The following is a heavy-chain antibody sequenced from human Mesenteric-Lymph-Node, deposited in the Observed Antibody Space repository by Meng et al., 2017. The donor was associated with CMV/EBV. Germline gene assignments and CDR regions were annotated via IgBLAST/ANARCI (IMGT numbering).Heavy chain of an antibody. Sequence: TVSGGSISSGGYSWSWIRQRPGKGLEWIGYIYHGVSTYYNPSLKSRPSISVDTSKNQFSLKLSSVTAADTAVYYCARVSNGYNYFDYWGQGTLVTVSS. CDR1: GGSISSGGYS. V-gene: IGHV4-31*02. CDR2: IYHGVST. D-gene: IGHD5-24*01. J-gene: IGHJ4*02. CDR3: ARVSNGYNYFDY.